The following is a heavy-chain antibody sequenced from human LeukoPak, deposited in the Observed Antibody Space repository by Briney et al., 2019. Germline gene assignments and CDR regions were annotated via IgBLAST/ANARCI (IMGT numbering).Heavy chain of an antibody. Sequence: PGGSLRLSCVASGFTFSSYAMSWVRQAPGKGLEWVSGISINGGSTYYTDSVKGRFTISRDNSKNTLYLQMNSLRVEDTAVYYCATLSVAAGDWDDDFWGQGTLLTVSS. D-gene: IGHD6-13*01. CDR2: ISINGGST. J-gene: IGHJ4*02. CDR3: ATLSVAAGDWDDDF. V-gene: IGHV3-23*01. CDR1: GFTFSSYA.